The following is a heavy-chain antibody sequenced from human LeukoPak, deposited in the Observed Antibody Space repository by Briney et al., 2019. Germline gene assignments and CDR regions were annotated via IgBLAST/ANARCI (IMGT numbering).Heavy chain of an antibody. J-gene: IGHJ6*02. Sequence: PSQTLSLTCTVSGGSMSSGGYYWSWIRQHPGKGLEWIGYIYYSGSTYYNPSLKSRVTISVDTSKNQFSLNLSSAPAANTAFYYCARDIVGGSGSGSMDVWGQGTTVTVSS. V-gene: IGHV4-31*03. CDR2: IYYSGST. CDR3: ARDIVGGSGSGSMDV. D-gene: IGHD3-10*01. CDR1: GGSMSSGGYY.